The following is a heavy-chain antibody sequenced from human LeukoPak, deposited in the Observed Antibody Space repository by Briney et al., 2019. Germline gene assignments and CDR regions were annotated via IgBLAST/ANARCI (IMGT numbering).Heavy chain of an antibody. CDR1: GFTFSSYA. V-gene: IGHV3-23*01. J-gene: IGHJ6*02. D-gene: IGHD2-15*01. CDR2: ISGSGGST. Sequence: GGSLRLSCAASGFTFSSYAMSWVRQAPGKGLEWVSAISGSGGSTYYADSVKGRFTISRDNSKNTLYLQMNSLRAEDTAVYYCAKAQSGGSRNYYYYGMDVWGQGTTVTVSS. CDR3: AKAQSGGSRNYYYYGMDV.